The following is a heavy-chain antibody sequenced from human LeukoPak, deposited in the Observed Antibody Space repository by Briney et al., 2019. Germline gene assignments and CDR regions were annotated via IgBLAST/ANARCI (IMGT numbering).Heavy chain of an antibody. CDR2: ISHIGST. J-gene: IGHJ5*02. CDR3: ARGRWEVRFDP. Sequence: SETLSLTCAVYGGSFSGYYWSWVRQPPGKGLEWIGEISHIGSTNYNPSHESRVTISVDTSKNQFSLKLSSVTAADTAVYYCARGRWEVRFDPWGQGTLVTVSS. V-gene: IGHV4-34*01. CDR1: GGSFSGYY. D-gene: IGHD1-26*01.